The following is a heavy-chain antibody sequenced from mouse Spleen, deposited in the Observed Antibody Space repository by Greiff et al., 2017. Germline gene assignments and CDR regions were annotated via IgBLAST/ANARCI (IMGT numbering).Heavy chain of an antibody. V-gene: IGHV5-9*04. CDR2: ISSGGGNT. Sequence: EVNLVESGGGLVKLGGSLKLSCAASGFTFSSYAMSWVRQTPEKRLEWVATISSGGGNTYYPDSVKGRFTISRDNAKNTLYLQMSSLKSEDTAMYYCARRDWDVWFAYWGQGTLVTVSA. J-gene: IGHJ3*01. CDR3: ARRDWDVWFAY. CDR1: GFTFSSYA. D-gene: IGHD4-1*01.